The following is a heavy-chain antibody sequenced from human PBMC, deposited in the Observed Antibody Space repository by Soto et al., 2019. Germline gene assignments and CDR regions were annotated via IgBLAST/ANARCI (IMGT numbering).Heavy chain of an antibody. CDR3: AREQNYGSGSYDY. Sequence: ESGGGVVQPGRSLRLSCAASGFTFSTYTLHWVRQAPGKGLEWVALISYAERNKYYADSVKGRFTISRDNSKNTLYLQMNSLRGDDTAVYYCAREQNYGSGSYDYWGQGTLVTVSS. J-gene: IGHJ4*02. D-gene: IGHD3-10*01. V-gene: IGHV3-30*04. CDR1: GFTFSTYT. CDR2: ISYAERNK.